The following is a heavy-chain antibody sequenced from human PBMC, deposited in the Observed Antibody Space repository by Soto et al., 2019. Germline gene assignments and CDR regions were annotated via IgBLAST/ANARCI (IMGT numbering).Heavy chain of an antibody. D-gene: IGHD2-2*01. J-gene: IGHJ3*02. Sequence: QVQLVQSGAEVKKPGSSVKVSCKASGGTFSSYAISWVRQAPGQGLEWMGGIIPIFGTANYAQKFQGRVTITADEARSPASLGLSGLRSEVTAVYYCARDSGHYCSSTSCYYAFDIWGQGTMVTVSS. CDR2: IIPIFGTA. CDR3: ARDSGHYCSSTSCYYAFDI. V-gene: IGHV1-69*01. CDR1: GGTFSSYA.